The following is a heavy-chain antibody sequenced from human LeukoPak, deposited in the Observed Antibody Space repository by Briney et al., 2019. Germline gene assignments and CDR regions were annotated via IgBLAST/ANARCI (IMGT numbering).Heavy chain of an antibody. CDR2: ISYDGSNK. Sequence: GGSLRLSCAASGFTFSSYGMHWVGQAPGKGLEWVAVISYDGSNKYYADSVKGRFTISRDNSKNTLYLQMNSLRAEDTAVYYCAKDLRYYGSGSYLGFDYWGQGTLVTVSS. D-gene: IGHD3-10*01. CDR1: GFTFSSYG. V-gene: IGHV3-30*18. J-gene: IGHJ4*02. CDR3: AKDLRYYGSGSYLGFDY.